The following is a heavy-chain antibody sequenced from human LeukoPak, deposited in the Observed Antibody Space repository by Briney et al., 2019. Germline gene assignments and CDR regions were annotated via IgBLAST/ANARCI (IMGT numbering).Heavy chain of an antibody. CDR3: ARDCSTSCYYDYYYGMDV. D-gene: IGHD2-2*01. V-gene: IGHV3-23*01. J-gene: IGHJ6*02. CDR2: ITGSSDMT. CDR1: RFTFSSYC. Sequence: GGSLRLSCAASRFTFSSYCMSWVRQAPGKGLEWVSSITGSSDMTYYTKSVKGRFTISRDNSKNTLYLQMDSLRAEDTAVYYCARDCSTSCYYDYYYGMDVWGQGTTVTVSS.